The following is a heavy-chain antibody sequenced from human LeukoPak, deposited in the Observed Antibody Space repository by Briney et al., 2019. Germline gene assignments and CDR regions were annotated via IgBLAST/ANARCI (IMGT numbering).Heavy chain of an antibody. V-gene: IGHV1-46*01. CDR1: GYTFTSYY. CDR2: INPSGGSR. Sequence: ASVKVSCKASGYTFTSYYMHWVRQAPGQGLEWMGIINPSGGSRSYGQKFQGRVTMTRDASTSTVYMELTSLRSEDTAVYYCARSSGSSSAALDYWGQGTLVTVSS. CDR3: ARSSGSSSAALDY. D-gene: IGHD1-26*01. J-gene: IGHJ4*02.